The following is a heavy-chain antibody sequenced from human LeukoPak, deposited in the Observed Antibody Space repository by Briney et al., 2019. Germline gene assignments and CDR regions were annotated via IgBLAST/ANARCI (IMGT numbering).Heavy chain of an antibody. D-gene: IGHD2/OR15-2a*01. V-gene: IGHV4-59*01. J-gene: IGHJ4*02. CDR3: ARGQYPFDY. Sequence: SETLSLTCTVSGGSISSYYWSWIRQPPGKGLEWIGYIYYSGSTNHNPSLKSRVTISVDTSKNQFSLKLSSVTAADTAVYYCARGQYPFDYWGQGTLVTVSS. CDR2: IYYSGST. CDR1: GGSISSYY.